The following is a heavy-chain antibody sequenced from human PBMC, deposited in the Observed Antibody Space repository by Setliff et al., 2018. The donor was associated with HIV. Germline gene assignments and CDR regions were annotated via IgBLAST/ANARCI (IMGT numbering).Heavy chain of an antibody. CDR3: ARTGPDGYNSRHDAFDI. V-gene: IGHV4-4*09. Sequence: SETLSLTCTVSGGSISSYYWSWIRQPPGKGLEWIGYIDTSGRTNYNPSLKSRVTISVDTSKNQFSLKLSSVTAADTAVYYCARTGPDGYNSRHDAFDIWGQGTMVTVSS. CDR1: GGSISSYY. D-gene: IGHD5-12*01. CDR2: IDTSGRT. J-gene: IGHJ3*02.